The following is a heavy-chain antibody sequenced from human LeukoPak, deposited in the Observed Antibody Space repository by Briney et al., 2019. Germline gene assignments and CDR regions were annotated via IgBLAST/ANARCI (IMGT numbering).Heavy chain of an antibody. J-gene: IGHJ4*02. CDR1: GFTVSINY. CDR3: AKDWIQFNRVYDCFDS. D-gene: IGHD3-16*01. Sequence: GGSLRLSCAASGFTVSINYMTWVRQAPGKGLEWVSTIGGHETFYADSVKGRFTISRDNSKNTVYLHMSSLRVEDTAVYYCAKDWIQFNRVYDCFDSWGQGTLVTVSS. CDR2: IGGHET. V-gene: IGHV3-53*01.